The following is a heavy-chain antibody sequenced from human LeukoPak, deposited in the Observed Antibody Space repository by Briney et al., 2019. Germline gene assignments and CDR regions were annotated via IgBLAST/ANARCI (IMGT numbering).Heavy chain of an antibody. V-gene: IGHV4-59*01. Sequence: SETLSLTCTVPGGSISSYYWSWTRQPPGKGMEWIGYIYYSGSTNYNPSLKSRVNISVDTSKNQFSLKLSSVPAADTAVYYCARFGQLLYADYWPRRTRDSVPS. J-gene: IGHJ4*02. CDR3: ARFGQLLYADY. CDR1: GGSISSYY. CDR2: IYYSGST. D-gene: IGHD2-2*02.